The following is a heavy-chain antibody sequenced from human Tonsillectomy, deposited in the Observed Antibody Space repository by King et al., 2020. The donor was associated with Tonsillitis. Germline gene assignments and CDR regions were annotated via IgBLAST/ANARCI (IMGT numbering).Heavy chain of an antibody. J-gene: IGHJ6*03. D-gene: IGHD2-8*01. CDR2: INHSGRT. CDR3: ARLLFCSNGICPPDYYYYYMDV. CDR1: GGSFSGYY. Sequence: VQLQQWGAGLLKPSESLSLTCAVYGGSFSGYYWSWIRQPPGKGLEWIGEINHSGRTHYNPSLKIRVTVSVYTSKNQFVLKLSAVTAADTAVYYCARLLFCSNGICPPDYYYYYMDVWGKGTTVTVSS. V-gene: IGHV4-34*01.